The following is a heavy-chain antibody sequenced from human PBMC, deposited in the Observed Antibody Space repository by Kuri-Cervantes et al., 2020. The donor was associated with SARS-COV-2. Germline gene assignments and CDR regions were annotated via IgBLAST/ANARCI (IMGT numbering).Heavy chain of an antibody. D-gene: IGHD1-1*01. V-gene: IGHV3-53*01. CDR1: GFTVSSNY. CDR2: IYSGGST. CDR3: VRDGDHWNFDY. J-gene: IGHJ4*02. Sequence: GGSLRLSCAASGFTVSSNYMSWVRQAPGKGLEWVSVIYSGGSTYYADSVKGRFTLSRDNAKNMLFLQMNSPRAEDTAVYYCVRDGDHWNFDYWGQGTLVTVSS.